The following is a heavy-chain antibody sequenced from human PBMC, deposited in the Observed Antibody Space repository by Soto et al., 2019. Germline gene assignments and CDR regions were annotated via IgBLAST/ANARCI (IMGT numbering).Heavy chain of an antibody. CDR3: ARAGGITTDFDS. V-gene: IGHV1-18*01. J-gene: IGHJ4*02. CDR1: GYLFPSYG. D-gene: IGHD1-1*01. Sequence: GPGVRKPGASVKVSCQTSGYLFPSYGISWVRQAPGQGLEWLGWISAYDGKTIYAQRLQGRITLTTDTSTTSAYMELRSLRSDDTAVYYCARAGGITTDFDSWGQGTLVTVSS. CDR2: ISAYDGKT.